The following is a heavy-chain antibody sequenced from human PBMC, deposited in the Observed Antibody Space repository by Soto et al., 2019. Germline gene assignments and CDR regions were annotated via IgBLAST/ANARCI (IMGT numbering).Heavy chain of an antibody. CDR3: PRDRGYRSSPRCRLDDYYYGMDV. Sequence: SETLSLTCGVSGGAIITSNWWSFVRQSPGKGLEWIGEIYYSGSTNSNPSLESRVTMSLDTSKNQLSLMLTSVTAADTAVYFCPRDRGYRSSPRCRLDDYYYGMDVWGQGTTVTVSS. CDR2: IYYSGST. J-gene: IGHJ6*02. D-gene: IGHD3-10*01. CDR1: GGAIITSNW. V-gene: IGHV4-4*02.